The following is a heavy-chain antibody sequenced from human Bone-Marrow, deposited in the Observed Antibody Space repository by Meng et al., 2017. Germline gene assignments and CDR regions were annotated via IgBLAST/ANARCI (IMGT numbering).Heavy chain of an antibody. V-gene: IGHV4-31*03. CDR2: IYHSGST. Sequence: QVQLQESGPGLVKPAQTLSLTGTGAGGSISSGGYYWSWIRQHPGKGLEWIGDIYHSGSTYYNPSLKSRVTISVDTSKNQFSLKLSSVTAADTAVYYCARDRNDYGSHYFDYWGQGTLVTVSS. CDR1: GGSISSGGYY. CDR3: ARDRNDYGSHYFDY. J-gene: IGHJ4*02. D-gene: IGHD4-17*01.